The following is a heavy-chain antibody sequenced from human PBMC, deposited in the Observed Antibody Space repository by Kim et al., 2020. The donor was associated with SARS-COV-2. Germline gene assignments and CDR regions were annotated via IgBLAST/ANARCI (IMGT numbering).Heavy chain of an antibody. J-gene: IGHJ4*01. CDR1: GFTFSSYA. Sequence: GGSLRLSCAASGFTFSSYAMHWVRQAPGKGLEWVAVISYDGSNKYYADSVKGRFTISSDNSKNTLYLQMNSLRAEDTAVYYCARGLYGSGSYFDYYFDY. D-gene: IGHD3-10*01. V-gene: IGHV3-30*04. CDR2: ISYDGSNK. CDR3: ARGLYGSGSYFDYYFDY.